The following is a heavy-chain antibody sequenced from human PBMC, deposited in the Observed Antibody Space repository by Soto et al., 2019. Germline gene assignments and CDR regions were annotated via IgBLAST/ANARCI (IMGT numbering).Heavy chain of an antibody. Sequence: GGSLRLSCAASGFTFSSYAMHWVRQAPGKGLEWVAVISYDGSNKYYADSVKGRFTISRDNSKNTLYLQMNSLRAEDTAVYYCARDRGDGYNFYYHGMDVWGQGTTVTVSS. V-gene: IGHV3-30-3*01. J-gene: IGHJ6*02. CDR2: ISYDGSNK. CDR1: GFTFSSYA. D-gene: IGHD5-12*01. CDR3: ARDRGDGYNFYYHGMDV.